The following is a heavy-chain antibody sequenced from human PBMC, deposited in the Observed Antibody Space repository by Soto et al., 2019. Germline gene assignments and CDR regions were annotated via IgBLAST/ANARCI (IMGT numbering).Heavy chain of an antibody. V-gene: IGHV3-48*01. CDR2: ISSSSTI. CDR1: GFTFSTYS. D-gene: IGHD6-19*01. J-gene: IGHJ4*02. CDR3: AIERGSGWTFDY. Sequence: EVQLVESGGDLVQPGGSLRLACAASGFTFSTYSMNWVRQAPGTGLEWASSISSSSTIYYADSVKGRFTISRDNVQKSLYLQIHSLRAEDTAVYYCAIERGSGWTFDYWGQGTLVTVSS.